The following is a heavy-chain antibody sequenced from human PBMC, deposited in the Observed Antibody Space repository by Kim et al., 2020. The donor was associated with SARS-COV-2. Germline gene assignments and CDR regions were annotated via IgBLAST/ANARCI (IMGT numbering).Heavy chain of an antibody. Sequence: STNYNPSLKSRVTISVATSKNQFSLKLSSVTAADTAVYYCARSGSGSFDYWGQGTLVTVSS. D-gene: IGHD3-10*01. V-gene: IGHV4-34*01. CDR2: ST. CDR3: ARSGSGSFDY. J-gene: IGHJ4*02.